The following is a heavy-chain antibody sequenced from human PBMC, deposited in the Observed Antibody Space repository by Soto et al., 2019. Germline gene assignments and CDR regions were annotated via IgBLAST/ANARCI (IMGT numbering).Heavy chain of an antibody. J-gene: IGHJ4*02. CDR1: GYTFTSNG. Sequence: GASVKVSCKDSGYTFTSNGISWVRQAPGQGLEWMGWISAYNGNTNYAQKLQGRVTMTTDTSTSTAYMELRSLRSDDTAVYYCVVGFSEWLPQPFDYWGQGALVTASS. D-gene: IGHD3-3*01. CDR3: VVGFSEWLPQPFDY. CDR2: ISAYNGNT. V-gene: IGHV1-18*04.